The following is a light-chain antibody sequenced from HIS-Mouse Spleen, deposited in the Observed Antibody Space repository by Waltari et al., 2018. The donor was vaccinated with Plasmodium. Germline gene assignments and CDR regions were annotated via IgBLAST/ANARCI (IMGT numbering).Light chain of an antibody. V-gene: IGLV3-10*01. CDR3: YSTDSSDNHRV. Sequence: SYELTQPPSVSVSPGQTARITSSGDAFPKKYAYWYQQKSGQAPVLVIYEDSKRPSGIPERFSGSSSGTMATLTISGAQVEDEADYYCYSTDSSDNHRVFGGGTKLTVL. CDR2: EDS. CDR1: AFPKKY. J-gene: IGLJ3*02.